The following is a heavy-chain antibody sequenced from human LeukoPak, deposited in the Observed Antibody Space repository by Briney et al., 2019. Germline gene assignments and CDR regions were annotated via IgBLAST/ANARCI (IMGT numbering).Heavy chain of an antibody. CDR3: ARVKRASSVTIFGVVPDY. CDR1: DGSISSSFYY. D-gene: IGHD3-3*01. V-gene: IGHV4-39*02. CDR2: IYYSGNT. Sequence: SETLSLTCTVSDGSISSSFYYWGWIRQPPGKGLEWIGSIYYSGNTYYNPFLKSRVTISVDTSKNHFSLQLSSVTAADTAVYYCARVKRASSVTIFGVVPDYWGQATLVTVSS. J-gene: IGHJ4*02.